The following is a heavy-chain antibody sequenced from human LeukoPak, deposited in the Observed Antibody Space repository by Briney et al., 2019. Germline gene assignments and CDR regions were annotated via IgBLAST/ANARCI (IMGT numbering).Heavy chain of an antibody. J-gene: IGHJ6*02. CDR2: ISPYNGNR. Sequence: ASVKVSCKASGYTFTSYGIAWVRQAPGQGLEWMGWISPYNGNRDYAQNLQGRVTMTTDTSTSTAYMELRRLRSDDTAVYYCARDYCSSTSCSYYYGMDVWGQGTTVTVSS. CDR1: GYTFTSYG. D-gene: IGHD2-2*01. V-gene: IGHV1-18*01. CDR3: ARDYCSSTSCSYYYGMDV.